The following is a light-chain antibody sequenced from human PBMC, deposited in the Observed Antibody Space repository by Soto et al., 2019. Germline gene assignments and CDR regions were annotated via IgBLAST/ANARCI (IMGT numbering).Light chain of an antibody. Sequence: QSVLTQPPSASGSPGQSVTISCTGTSSDVGKYGYVSWFQHHPGKAPKLIIYEVSKRPSGVPDRSSGSKSGNTASLTISGLQAEDEADYYCSSYTSSSTPYVFGTGTKVTVL. CDR3: SSYTSSSTPYV. J-gene: IGLJ1*01. CDR1: SSDVGKYGY. CDR2: EVS. V-gene: IGLV2-8*01.